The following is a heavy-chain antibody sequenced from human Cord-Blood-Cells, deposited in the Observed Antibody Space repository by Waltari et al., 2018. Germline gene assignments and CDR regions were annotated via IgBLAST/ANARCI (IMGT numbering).Heavy chain of an antibody. CDR3: ARGLGFMGVDPDY. V-gene: IGHV3-48*03. CDR2: ISSSGSTI. Sequence: SYEMNWVRQAPGKGLEWVSYISSSGSTIYYADSVKGRFTISRDNAKNSLYLQMNSLRAEDTAVYYCARGLGFMGVDPDYWGQGTLVTVSS. J-gene: IGHJ4*02. CDR1: SYE. D-gene: IGHD5-12*01.